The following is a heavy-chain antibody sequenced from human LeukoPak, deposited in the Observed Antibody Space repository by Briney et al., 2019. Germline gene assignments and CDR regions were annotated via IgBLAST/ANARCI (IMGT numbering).Heavy chain of an antibody. D-gene: IGHD5-18*01. V-gene: IGHV3-20*04. CDR3: ARENTAMAPGYYYYYMDV. J-gene: IGHJ6*03. CDR2: INWNGGST. CDR1: GFTFDDYG. Sequence: PGGSLRLSCAASGFTFDDYGMSWVRQAPGKGLEWVSGINWNGGSTGYADSVKGRFTISRDNAKNSLYLQMNSLRAEDTALYYCARENTAMAPGYYYYYMDVWGKGTTVTVSS.